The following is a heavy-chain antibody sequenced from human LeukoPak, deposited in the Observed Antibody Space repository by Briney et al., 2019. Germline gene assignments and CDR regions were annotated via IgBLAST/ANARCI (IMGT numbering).Heavy chain of an antibody. V-gene: IGHV3-48*01. CDR2: ITSGGSNI. CDR3: ARLRIYDDMEY. Sequence: GGSLRLSGTASGFSFSASAMLWVRQAPGKGLEWPSFITSGGSNIDYADSVRGRFTISRDNVNNTLFLQMNSLRVEDTAVYYCARLRIYDDMEYWGQGTLVTVSS. CDR1: GFSFSASA. J-gene: IGHJ4*02. D-gene: IGHD2/OR15-2a*01.